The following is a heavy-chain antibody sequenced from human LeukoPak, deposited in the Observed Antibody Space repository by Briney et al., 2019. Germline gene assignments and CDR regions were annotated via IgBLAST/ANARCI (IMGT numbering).Heavy chain of an antibody. V-gene: IGHV4-4*07. CDR2: LHTSGSYT. CDR1: GGSISNYY. D-gene: IGHD3-10*01. CDR3: AGGYGSGSYSS. Sequence: SETLSLTCTVSGGSISNYYWSWIRQPAGKGLEWMGRLHTSGSYTYYKSSLKSQLTMSLDTSTRQFSLKLTSVTAADTAVYYCAGGYGSGSYSSWGQGTLVIVSS. J-gene: IGHJ4*02.